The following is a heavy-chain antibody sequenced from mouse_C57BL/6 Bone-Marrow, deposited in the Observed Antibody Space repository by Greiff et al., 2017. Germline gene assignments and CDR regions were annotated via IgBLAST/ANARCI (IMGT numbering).Heavy chain of an antibody. CDR1: GYTITDDY. V-gene: IGHV14-4*01. J-gene: IGHJ2*01. CDR2: IDPENGDT. D-gene: IGHD2-12*01. CDR3: PTELFDY. Sequence: EVQLQESGAELVRPGASVKLSCTASGYTITDDYMHWVKQRPGQGLEWIGGIDPENGDTDYASKFQGKATITADTSSNTAYLQLSSLTSEDTAVYYCPTELFDYWGQGTTLTVSS.